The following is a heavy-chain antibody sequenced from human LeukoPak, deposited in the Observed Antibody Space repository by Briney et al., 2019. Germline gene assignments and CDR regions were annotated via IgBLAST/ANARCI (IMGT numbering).Heavy chain of an antibody. CDR2: INHSGST. D-gene: IGHD3-10*01. CDR3: ARGPGSYYLVAFDI. CDR1: GGSFSGYY. V-gene: IGHV4-34*01. Sequence: PSETLSLTCAVYGGSFSGYYWSWIRQPPGEGLEWIGEINHSGSTNYNPSLKSRVTISVDTSKHQFSLKLSSVTAADTAVYYCARGPGSYYLVAFDIWGQGTMVTVSS. J-gene: IGHJ3*02.